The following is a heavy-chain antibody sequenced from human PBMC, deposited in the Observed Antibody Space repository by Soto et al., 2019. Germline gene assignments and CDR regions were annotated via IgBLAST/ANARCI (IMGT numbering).Heavy chain of an antibody. J-gene: IGHJ4*02. D-gene: IGHD6-13*01. V-gene: IGHV3-23*01. Sequence: GSLRLSCAASGFTFSSYATSWVRQAPGKGLEWVSAISGSGGSTYYADSVKGRFTISRDNSKNTLYLQMNSLRAEDTAVYYCAKDVGEYSSSWYYFDYWGQGTLVTVSS. CDR2: ISGSGGST. CDR1: GFTFSSYA. CDR3: AKDVGEYSSSWYYFDY.